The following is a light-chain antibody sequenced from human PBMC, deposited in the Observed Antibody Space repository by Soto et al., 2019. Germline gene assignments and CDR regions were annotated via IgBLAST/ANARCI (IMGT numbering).Light chain of an antibody. CDR3: QTWGTGIRV. CDR1: SGHNSYA. CDR2: LNSDGSH. J-gene: IGLJ3*02. Sequence: QLVLTQSPSASASLGASVKLTCTLSSGHNSYAIAWHQQQPEKGPRYLMKLNSDGSHSKGDGIPDRFSGSSSGAERYLTISSLQSEDEADYYCQTWGTGIRVFGGGTNLTVL. V-gene: IGLV4-69*01.